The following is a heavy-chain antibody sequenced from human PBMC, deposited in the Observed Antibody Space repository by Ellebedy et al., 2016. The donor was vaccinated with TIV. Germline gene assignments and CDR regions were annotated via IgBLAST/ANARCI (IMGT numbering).Heavy chain of an antibody. V-gene: IGHV3-11*01. D-gene: IGHD5-18*01. CDR3: AREGDTAMVHGMDV. J-gene: IGHJ6*02. CDR1: GFTFSDYY. CDR2: IISSGSTI. Sequence: PGGSLRLSCAASGFTFSDYYMSWIRQAPGTGLELVSYIISSGSTIYYADSVKGRFTISRDNAKNSLYLKMNSLRAEDTAVYYCAREGDTAMVHGMDVWGQGTTVTVSS.